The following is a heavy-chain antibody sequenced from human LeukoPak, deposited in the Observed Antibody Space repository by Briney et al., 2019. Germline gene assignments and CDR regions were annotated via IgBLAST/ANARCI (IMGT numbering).Heavy chain of an antibody. CDR3: ARGRAACTFWLDY. J-gene: IGHJ4*02. D-gene: IGHD6-13*01. CDR1: GYTFSSHC. Sequence: ASVKVSCKASGYTFSSHCISWVRQAPGQGLEWMGWISGNNGNTNYAQKVQGRVTMTTDTSTSTAYMELRSLRSDDTAVYYCARGRAACTFWLDYWGQGTLVTVSS. CDR2: ISGNNGNT. V-gene: IGHV1-18*01.